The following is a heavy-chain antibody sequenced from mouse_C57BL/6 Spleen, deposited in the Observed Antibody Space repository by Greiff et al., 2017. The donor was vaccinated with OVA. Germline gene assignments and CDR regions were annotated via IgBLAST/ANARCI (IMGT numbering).Heavy chain of an antibody. CDR2: ISYDGSN. V-gene: IGHV3-6*01. J-gene: IGHJ2*01. CDR3: ARYDGYYFDY. Sequence: EVQRVESGPGLVKPSQSLSLTCSVTGYSITSGYYWNWIRQFPGNKLEWMGYISYDGSNNYNPSLKNRISITRDTSKNQFFLKLNSVTTEDTATYYCARYDGYYFDYWGQGTTLTVSS. D-gene: IGHD2-3*01. CDR1: GYSITSGYY.